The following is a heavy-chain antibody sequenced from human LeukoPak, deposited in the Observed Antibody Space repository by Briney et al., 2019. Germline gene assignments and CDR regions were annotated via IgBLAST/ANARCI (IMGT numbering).Heavy chain of an antibody. J-gene: IGHJ4*02. Sequence: SETLSLTCAVYGGSFSGYYWSWIRQPPGKGLEWIGEINHSGSTNYNPSLKSRVTIPVDTSKNQFSLKVSSVTAADTAVYYCARMRGAQTFDYWGQGTLVTVSS. CDR1: GGSFSGYY. V-gene: IGHV4-34*01. CDR3: ARMRGAQTFDY. D-gene: IGHD3-10*01. CDR2: INHSGST.